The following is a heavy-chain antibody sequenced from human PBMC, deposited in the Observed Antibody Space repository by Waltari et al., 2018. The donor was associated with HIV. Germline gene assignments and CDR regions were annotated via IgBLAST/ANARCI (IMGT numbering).Heavy chain of an antibody. D-gene: IGHD6-19*01. V-gene: IGHV3-30*03. CDR2: ISYYGDNK. J-gene: IGHJ4*02. CDR1: GFTFSSYG. Sequence: QVQLVESGGGVVQPGRPLRLSCAPSGFTFSSYGMHWVRQAPGKGLEWVTVISYYGDNKYYADSVKGRFTISRDNSKNTLYLQMNSLRPEDTAVYYCARGASGWSPGYWGQGTLVTVSS. CDR3: ARGASGWSPGY.